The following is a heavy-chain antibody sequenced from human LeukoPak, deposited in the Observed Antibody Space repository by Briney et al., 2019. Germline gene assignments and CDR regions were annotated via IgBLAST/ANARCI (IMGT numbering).Heavy chain of an antibody. J-gene: IGHJ4*02. CDR2: INWNGGST. D-gene: IGHD3-16*01. CDR3: ARVLGDYVWGSLDY. V-gene: IGHV3-20*04. CDR1: GFTFDDYG. Sequence: PGGSLRLSCAASGFTFDDYGMSWVRQAPGKGLEWVSGINWNGGSTGYADSVKGRFTISRDNAKNSLYLQMNSLRAEDTALYYCARVLGDYVWGSLDYWGQGTLVTVSS.